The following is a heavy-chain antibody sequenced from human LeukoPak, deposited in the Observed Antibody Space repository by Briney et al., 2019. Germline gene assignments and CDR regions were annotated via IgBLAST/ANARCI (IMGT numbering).Heavy chain of an antibody. CDR3: ASRARYCGGDCYPI. Sequence: GGSLRLSCAASGFTFSSYSMNWVRQAPGKGLEWVSYISSSGNTIYYADSVKGRFTISRDNAKNSLYLQMNSLRAEDTAVYYCASRARYCGGDCYPIWGQGTLVTVSS. D-gene: IGHD2-21*02. CDR1: GFTFSSYS. V-gene: IGHV3-48*04. J-gene: IGHJ4*02. CDR2: ISSSGNTI.